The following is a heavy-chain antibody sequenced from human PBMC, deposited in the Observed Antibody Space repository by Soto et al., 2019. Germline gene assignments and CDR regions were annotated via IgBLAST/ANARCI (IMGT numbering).Heavy chain of an antibody. Sequence: TSVTLSHTCPFSGSSIGVHYLTWLRQSPERGLEWIGYIHYSGSANYNPSLNSRLTMSVDRSKSQFSMKLASVTAADTAVYYCARGVGGSGLNWFDLWGRGTLVTVSS. J-gene: IGHJ5*02. V-gene: IGHV4-59*11. D-gene: IGHD6-19*01. CDR3: ARGVGGSGLNWFDL. CDR2: IHYSGSA. CDR1: GSSIGVHY.